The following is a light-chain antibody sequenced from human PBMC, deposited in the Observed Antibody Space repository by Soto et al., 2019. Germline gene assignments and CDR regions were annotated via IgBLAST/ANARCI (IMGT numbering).Light chain of an antibody. V-gene: IGLV3-21*02. Sequence: SYVVTQPPSVSVAPGQTARVTCGGSNIGSKSVHWYQQRPHQSPVVLIYDDDDRPSGIPDRFSGSNSGNTATLTIRRVEAGDEGDYYCQVWDSDAYVVFGGGTKLTVL. CDR1: NIGSKS. CDR3: QVWDSDAYVV. J-gene: IGLJ2*01. CDR2: DDD.